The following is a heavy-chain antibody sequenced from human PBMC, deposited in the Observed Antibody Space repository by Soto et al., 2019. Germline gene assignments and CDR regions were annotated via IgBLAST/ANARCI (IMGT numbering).Heavy chain of an antibody. CDR1: GFTFSSYG. CDR3: ARDSLRGYGEDES. J-gene: IGHJ3*01. D-gene: IGHD5-18*01. V-gene: IGHV3-33*01. Sequence: GGSLRLSCAASGFTFSSYGMHWVLQAPGKGLEWVAVIWYDGSNKYYADSVKGRFTISRDNSKNTLYLQMNSLRAEDTAVYYWARDSLRGYGEDESWGQGTMVTVAS. CDR2: IWYDGSNK.